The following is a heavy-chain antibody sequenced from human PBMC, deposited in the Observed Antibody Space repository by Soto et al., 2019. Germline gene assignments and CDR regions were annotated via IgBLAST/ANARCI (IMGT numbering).Heavy chain of an antibody. CDR2: INHSGSS. CDR1: GGSITSGGSY. D-gene: IGHD2-8*02. Sequence: PPETLFLNCAVSGGSITSGGSYWTWNRQPPGTGLEWIGDINHSGSSNYNPSLKSRVTISVDTSKNQFSLKLTSVTAADTAVYYCARDKITGLFDYWGQGTLVTVSS. V-gene: IGHV4-39*07. J-gene: IGHJ4*02. CDR3: ARDKITGLFDY.